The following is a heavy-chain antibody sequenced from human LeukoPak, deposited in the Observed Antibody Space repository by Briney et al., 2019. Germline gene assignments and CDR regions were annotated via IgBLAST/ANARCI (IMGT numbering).Heavy chain of an antibody. Sequence: KPSGTLSLACTVSGGSISSGGYYWSWIRQHPGKGLEWIGYIYYSGSTYYNPSLKSRVTISVDTSKNQFSLKLSSVTAADTAVYYCARGGDHLNWFDPWGQGTLVTVSS. CDR2: IYYSGST. V-gene: IGHV4-31*03. D-gene: IGHD3-16*01. CDR1: GGSISSGGYY. CDR3: ARGGDHLNWFDP. J-gene: IGHJ5*02.